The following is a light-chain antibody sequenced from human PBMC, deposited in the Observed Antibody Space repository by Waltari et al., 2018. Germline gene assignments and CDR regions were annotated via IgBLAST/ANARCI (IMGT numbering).Light chain of an antibody. Sequence: EVVLTQSPVTLSLSAGERASLSCRASESVYKYLAWYQQSPGQPPRLLIYDTSNRGAGVPGRFSGSGYGTDFTRTITSQEAEDFAVYFCQQGSILPLTFGGGTRVEIK. CDR2: DTS. V-gene: IGKV3-11*01. CDR3: QQGSILPLT. J-gene: IGKJ4*01. CDR1: ESVYKY.